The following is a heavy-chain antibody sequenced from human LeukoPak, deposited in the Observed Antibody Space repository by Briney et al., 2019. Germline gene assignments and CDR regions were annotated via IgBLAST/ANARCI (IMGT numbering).Heavy chain of an antibody. CDR1: GFTFSSFR. CDR2: IYTDGSST. CDR3: VRDLAD. V-gene: IGHV3-74*01. Sequence: PGGSLRLSCAASGFTFSSFRMHWVRQAPGKGLVWISIIYTDGSSTRYADSVKGRFTISRDNTSNTLYLQMNSLRAEDTAVYYCVRDLADWGQGTLVTVSS. J-gene: IGHJ4*02.